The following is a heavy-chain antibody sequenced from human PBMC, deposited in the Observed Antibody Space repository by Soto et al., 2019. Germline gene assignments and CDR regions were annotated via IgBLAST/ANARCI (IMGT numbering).Heavy chain of an antibody. Sequence: QVQLVESGGGVVQPGRSLRLSCAASGFTFSSYAMHWVRQAPGKGLEWVAVISYDGSNKYYADSVKGRFTISRDNSKNTLYLQMNSLRAEDTAVYYCASPLDYGDQGPPTGYWGQGTLVTVSS. CDR1: GFTFSSYA. CDR3: ASPLDYGDQGPPTGY. J-gene: IGHJ4*02. CDR2: ISYDGSNK. V-gene: IGHV3-30-3*01. D-gene: IGHD4-17*01.